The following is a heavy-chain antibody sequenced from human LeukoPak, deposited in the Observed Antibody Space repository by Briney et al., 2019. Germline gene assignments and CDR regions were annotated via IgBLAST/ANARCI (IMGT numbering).Heavy chain of an antibody. V-gene: IGHV1-69*06. CDR3: ARVGLVATLDY. J-gene: IGHJ4*02. CDR1: GGTFSSYA. D-gene: IGHD5-12*01. Sequence: GASVKVSCKASGGTFSSYAISWVRQAPGQGLEGMGGIIPIFGTANYAQKFQGRVTITADKSTSTAYMELSSLRSEDTAVYYCARVGLVATLDYWGQGTLVTVSS. CDR2: IIPIFGTA.